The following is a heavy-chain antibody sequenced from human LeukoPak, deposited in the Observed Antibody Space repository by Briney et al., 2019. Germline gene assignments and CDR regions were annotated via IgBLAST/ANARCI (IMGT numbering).Heavy chain of an antibody. D-gene: IGHD6-19*01. CDR3: ARDRGYSSGWYPLGYYFDY. V-gene: IGHV1-18*01. J-gene: IGHJ4*02. CDR1: GGTFSSYA. CDR2: ISAYNGNT. Sequence: ASVKVSCKASGGTFSSYAISWVRQAPGQGLEWVGWISAYNGNTNYAQKLQGRVTMTTDTSTSTAYMELRSLRSDDTAVYYCARDRGYSSGWYPLGYYFDYWGQGTLVTVSS.